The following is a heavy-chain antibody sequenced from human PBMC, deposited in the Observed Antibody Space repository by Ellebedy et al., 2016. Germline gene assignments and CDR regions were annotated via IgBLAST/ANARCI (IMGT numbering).Heavy chain of an antibody. J-gene: IGHJ1*01. CDR3: ASQAAVTDQWAGYFHH. V-gene: IGHV4-59*01. CDR2: VYSSGRT. Sequence: SETLSLTCAVSGVSMSSVHWSWIRQPPGKGLEWIGSVYSSGRTNYNPSLKGRVTISVDTSENQLSLELNSVSAADTAVYYCASQAAVTDQWAGYFHHWGQGTLATVSS. D-gene: IGHD6-19*01. CDR1: GVSMSSVH.